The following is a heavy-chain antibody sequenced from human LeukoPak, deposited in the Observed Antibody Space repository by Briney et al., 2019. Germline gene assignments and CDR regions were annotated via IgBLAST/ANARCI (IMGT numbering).Heavy chain of an antibody. J-gene: IGHJ4*02. Sequence: ASQTLSLTCSVSGGSINSHYWSWIRQSPGKGLEWIGYVFNGGSTNYNPSLKSRVTMSLDTSRDQFSLRLSSVTTSDTAIYYCASSPAGSTWYGVFAYWSQGTLVTVSS. V-gene: IGHV4-59*11. CDR3: ASSPAGSTWYGVFAY. D-gene: IGHD6-13*01. CDR1: GGSINSHY. CDR2: VFNGGST.